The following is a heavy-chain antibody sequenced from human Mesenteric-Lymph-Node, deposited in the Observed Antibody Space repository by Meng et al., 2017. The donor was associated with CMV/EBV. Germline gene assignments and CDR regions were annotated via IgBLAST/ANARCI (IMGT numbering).Heavy chain of an antibody. CDR2: MFPYSGMP. CDR3: VREAWTPRSGRLYYFDY. V-gene: IGHV1-69*05. CDR1: FGSYK. J-gene: IGHJ4*02. D-gene: IGHD6-25*01. Sequence: FGSYKTSWVREGTGQGVQWMGAMFPYSGMPDYAQNFQGRVSITTSESKPTAYMNLSSLRSGDTAVYYCVREAWTPRSGRLYYFDYWAQGTLVTVSS.